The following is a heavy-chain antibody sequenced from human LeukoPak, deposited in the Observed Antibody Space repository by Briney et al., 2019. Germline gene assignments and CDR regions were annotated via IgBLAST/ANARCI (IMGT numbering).Heavy chain of an antibody. CDR1: GGSISDNY. CDR2: IYHSGST. J-gene: IGHJ4*02. D-gene: IGHD6-6*01. CDR3: ARDGVAARGY. V-gene: IGHV4-59*12. Sequence: PSETLSLTCTASGGSISDNYWSWIRQPPGKGLEWIGYIYHSGSTYYNPSLKSRVTISVDRSKNQFSLKLSSVTAADTAVYYCARDGVAARGYWGQGTLVTVSS.